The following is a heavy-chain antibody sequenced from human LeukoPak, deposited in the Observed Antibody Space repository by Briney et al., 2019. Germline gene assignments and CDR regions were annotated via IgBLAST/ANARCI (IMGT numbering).Heavy chain of an antibody. V-gene: IGHV4-59*01. CDR2: IYYSGST. Sequence: LETLSLTCTVSGGSISSYYWSWIRQPPGKGLEWIGYIYYSGSTNYNPSLKSRVTISVDTSKNQFSLKLSSVTAADTAVCYCARSPAGEVTASFDYWGQGTLVTVSS. CDR3: ARSPAGEVTASFDY. D-gene: IGHD2-21*02. J-gene: IGHJ4*02. CDR1: GGSISSYY.